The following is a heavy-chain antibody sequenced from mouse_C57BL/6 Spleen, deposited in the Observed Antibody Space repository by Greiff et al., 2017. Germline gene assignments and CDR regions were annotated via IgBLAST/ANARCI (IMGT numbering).Heavy chain of an antibody. V-gene: IGHV1-64*01. CDR3: ARYPYDYFDY. D-gene: IGHD2-3*01. CDR2: IHPNSGST. J-gene: IGHJ2*01. CDR1: GYTFTSYW. Sequence: QVQLQQSGAELVKPGASVKLSCKASGYTFTSYWMHWVKQRPGQGLEWIGMIHPNSGSTNYNEKFKSKATLTVDKSSSTAYMQLSSLTSEDSAVYYCARYPYDYFDYWGQGTTLTVSS.